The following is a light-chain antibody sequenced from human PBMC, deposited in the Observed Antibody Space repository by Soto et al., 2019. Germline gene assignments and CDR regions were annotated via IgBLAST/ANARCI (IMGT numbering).Light chain of an antibody. CDR2: GAS. CDR3: QQHDILPIT. CDR1: QNLSRYF. J-gene: IGKJ5*01. V-gene: IGKV3-20*01. Sequence: EVLFNPVPGTLSLFPRGRTPPPRMASQNLSRYFLAWYQHKPGQAPRLLISGASRRATGIPDRFSGAGSGTDFTLTISRLEPEDFALYYCQQHDILPITFGQGTRLEIK.